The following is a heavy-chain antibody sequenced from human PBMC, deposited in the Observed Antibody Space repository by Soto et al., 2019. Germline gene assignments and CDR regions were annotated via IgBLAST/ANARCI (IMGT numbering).Heavy chain of an antibody. CDR1: EFTFSSYA. CDR3: AKGRRSSSSIDY. V-gene: IGHV3-23*01. D-gene: IGHD6-6*01. J-gene: IGHJ4*02. Sequence: EVQLLESGGGLVQPGGSLRLSCAASEFTFSSYAMTWVRQAPGKGLEWASAISTSGSSTYYADSVKGRFTISRDNSKNTLYLQMNSLRAEDTAVYYCAKGRRSSSSIDYWGQGTLVTVSS. CDR2: ISTSGSST.